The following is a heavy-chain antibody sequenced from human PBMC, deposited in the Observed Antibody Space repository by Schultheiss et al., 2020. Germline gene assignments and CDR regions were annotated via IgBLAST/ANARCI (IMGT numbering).Heavy chain of an antibody. CDR1: GYTFTSYG. J-gene: IGHJ4*02. Sequence: GESLKISCKASGYTFTSYGISWVRQAPGQGLEWMGWISAYNGNTNYAQKLQGRVTMTTDTSTSTAYMELRSLRSDDTAVYYCARESARDYGDYVDYWGQGTLVTVSS. CDR3: ARESARDYGDYVDY. V-gene: IGHV1-18*01. D-gene: IGHD4-17*01. CDR2: ISAYNGNT.